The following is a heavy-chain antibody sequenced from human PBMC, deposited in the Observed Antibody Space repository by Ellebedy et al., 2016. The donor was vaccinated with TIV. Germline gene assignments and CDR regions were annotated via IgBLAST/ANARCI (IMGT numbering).Heavy chain of an antibody. V-gene: IGHV3-30*18. CDR3: AKDIEYSSLSYHYYGMDV. D-gene: IGHD2/OR15-2a*01. J-gene: IGHJ6*01. CDR1: GFPVSHYG. Sequence: PGGSLRLSCEASGFPVSHYGIHWVRQAPGKGLEWVAMISHARPYKHYAESVKGRFTLSRDNSKSTVALQMHGLRPEDTAVYYCAKDIEYSSLSYHYYGMDVWGQGTTVTVSS. CDR2: ISHARPYK.